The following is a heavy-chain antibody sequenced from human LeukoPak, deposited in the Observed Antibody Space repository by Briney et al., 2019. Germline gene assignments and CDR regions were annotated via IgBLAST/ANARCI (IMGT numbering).Heavy chain of an antibody. CDR2: ISTSTTTI. J-gene: IGHJ4*02. CDR1: GFTFSSYG. Sequence: PGRSLRLSCAASGFTFSSYGMHWVRQAPGKGLEWISYISTSTTTIYYANSVKGRFTISRDNAKKSLYLQMNSLRVEDTGVYYCASWGEGALDNWGQGTLVTVSS. V-gene: IGHV3-48*01. D-gene: IGHD1-26*01. CDR3: ASWGEGALDN.